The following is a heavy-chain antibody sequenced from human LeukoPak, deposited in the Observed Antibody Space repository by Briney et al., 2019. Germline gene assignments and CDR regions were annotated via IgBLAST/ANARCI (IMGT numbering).Heavy chain of an antibody. D-gene: IGHD6-19*01. CDR2: ISSSSSHI. CDR3: ARDAQWLVPEGYYYYMDV. Sequence: GGSLRLSCAGSGFAFSRYSMNWFRQAPGKGLERVSSISSSSSHIFHADSVKGRFTISRDNAKNSLYLQMNSLRAGDTAVYYCARDAQWLVPEGYYYYMDVWGKGITVTVAS. V-gene: IGHV3-21*06. CDR1: GFAFSRYS. J-gene: IGHJ6*03.